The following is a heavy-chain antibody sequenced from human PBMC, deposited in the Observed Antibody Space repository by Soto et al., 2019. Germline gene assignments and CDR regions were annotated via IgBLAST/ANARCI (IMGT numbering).Heavy chain of an antibody. D-gene: IGHD2-15*01. J-gene: IGHJ3*02. CDR1: GFTVSSNY. Sequence: EVQLVESGGGLVQPGGSLRLSCAASGFTVSSNYMSWVRQAPGKGLEWVSVIYSGGSTYYADSVKGRFTISRHNSKNTLYLQMNSRRAEDTAVYYCARDRDCSGGSCYSGAFDIWGQGTMVTVSS. V-gene: IGHV3-53*04. CDR2: IYSGGST. CDR3: ARDRDCSGGSCYSGAFDI.